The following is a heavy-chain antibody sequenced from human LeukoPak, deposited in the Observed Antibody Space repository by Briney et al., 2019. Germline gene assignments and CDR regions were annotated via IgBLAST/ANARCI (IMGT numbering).Heavy chain of an antibody. CDR1: GFTFDDYA. Sequence: GGSLRLSCAASGFTFDDYAMHWVRQAPGKGLEWVSGISWNSGSIGYADSVKGRFTISRDNAKNSLYLQMNSLRAEDTAVYYCARGVTVVRGVPDYWGQGTLVTVSS. D-gene: IGHD3-10*01. CDR3: ARGVTVVRGVPDY. V-gene: IGHV3-9*01. J-gene: IGHJ4*02. CDR2: ISWNSGSI.